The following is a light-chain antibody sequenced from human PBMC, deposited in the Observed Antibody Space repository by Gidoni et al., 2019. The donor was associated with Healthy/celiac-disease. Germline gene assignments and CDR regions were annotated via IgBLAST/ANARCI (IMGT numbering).Light chain of an antibody. CDR2: DAS. V-gene: IGKV3-11*01. J-gene: IGKJ2*01. Sequence: EIVLTQSPATLSLSPGERATLSCRASQSVSSYVAWYQQHPGQAPRLLIDDASNRATGIPARFSGSGSGTYFTLTISSLDPEDFAVYYCQHRSNWKYTFGQGTKLEIK. CDR3: QHRSNWKYT. CDR1: QSVSSY.